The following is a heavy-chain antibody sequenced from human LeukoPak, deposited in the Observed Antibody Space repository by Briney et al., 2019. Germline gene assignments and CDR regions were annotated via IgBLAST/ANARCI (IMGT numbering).Heavy chain of an antibody. Sequence: GESLQISCQGSGFSFTNYWIGWVRQMPGKGLEWMGIIYPGDSDTRYSPSFQGQVTISADKSISTAYLQWSSLKASDTAMYYCARHLGSSGWYPFGYWGQGTLVTVSS. V-gene: IGHV5-51*01. CDR2: IYPGDSDT. CDR1: GFSFTNYW. D-gene: IGHD6-19*01. CDR3: ARHLGSSGWYPFGY. J-gene: IGHJ4*02.